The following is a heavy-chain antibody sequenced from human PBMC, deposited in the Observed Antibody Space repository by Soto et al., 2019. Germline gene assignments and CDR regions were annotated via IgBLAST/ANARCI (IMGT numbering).Heavy chain of an antibody. J-gene: IGHJ4*02. CDR1: GFTFRSYA. CDR3: AKGDILTGSKEGWDY. D-gene: IGHD3-9*01. CDR2: IDGSGAGA. Sequence: EVQLLESGGGLVQPGGSLRLSCAASGFTFRSYAMSWVRQAPGRGLECVPSIDGSGAGAYYADSVKGRFTISRDNSKNTLDLQMNSLRAEDTAVYYCAKGDILTGSKEGWDYWGQGTLVTVSS. V-gene: IGHV3-23*01.